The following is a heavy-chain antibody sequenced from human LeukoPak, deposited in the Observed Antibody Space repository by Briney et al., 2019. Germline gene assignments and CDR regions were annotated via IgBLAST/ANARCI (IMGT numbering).Heavy chain of an antibody. D-gene: IGHD1-26*01. Sequence: GGSLSLSCVASVFAYNVYTMHGVREARGRGLEGVSLITWDGATTYYADSVKGRFTISRDNSKNSLYLQMNSLSTEDTALYYCGKDLAGSYLLDYWGQGTLVTVSS. CDR1: VFAYNVYT. J-gene: IGHJ4*02. CDR2: ITWDGATT. CDR3: GKDLAGSYLLDY. V-gene: IGHV3-43*01.